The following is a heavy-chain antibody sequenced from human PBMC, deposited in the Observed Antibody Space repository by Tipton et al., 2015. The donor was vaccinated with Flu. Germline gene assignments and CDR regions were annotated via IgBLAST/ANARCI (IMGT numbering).Heavy chain of an antibody. V-gene: IGHV3-53*01. J-gene: IGHJ4*02. CDR3: ARGEQRYYFDF. D-gene: IGHD1/OR15-1a*01. CDR1: GFSVSSNY. CDR2: IYSGGTT. Sequence: GSLRLSCAASGFSVSSNYMSWVRQAPGKGLEWVSVIYSGGTTYYADSVKGRFTISRDNSKNTLYLQMNSLRAEDTAVYYCARGEQRYYFDFWGQGTLVTVSS.